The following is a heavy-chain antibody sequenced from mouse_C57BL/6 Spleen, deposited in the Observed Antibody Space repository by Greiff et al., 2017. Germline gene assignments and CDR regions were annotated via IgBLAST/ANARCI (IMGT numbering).Heavy chain of an antibody. D-gene: IGHD3-3*01. J-gene: IGHJ4*01. CDR2: ISDGGSYT. CDR1: GFTFSSYA. Sequence: EVQGVESGGGLVKPGGSLKLSCAASGFTFSSYAMSWVRQTPEKRLEWVATISDGGSYTYYPDNVKGRFTISRDNAKNNLYLQMSHLKSEDTAMYYCAGDPYYAMDYWGQGTSVTVSS. V-gene: IGHV5-4*01. CDR3: AGDPYYAMDY.